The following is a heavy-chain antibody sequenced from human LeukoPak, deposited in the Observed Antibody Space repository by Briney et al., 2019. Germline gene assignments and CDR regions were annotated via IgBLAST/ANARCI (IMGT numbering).Heavy chain of an antibody. V-gene: IGHV6-1*01. CDR2: TYYRSKWYN. CDR1: GDSVSSNSAA. D-gene: IGHD6-13*01. Sequence: SQTLSLTCAISGDSVSSNSAAWNWIRQSPSGGLEWLGRTYYRSKWYNDYAVSVKSRITINPDTSKNQFSLQLNSVTPEDTAVYYCARGADSSSWSDFDYWGQGTLVTVSS. CDR3: ARGADSSSWSDFDY. J-gene: IGHJ4*02.